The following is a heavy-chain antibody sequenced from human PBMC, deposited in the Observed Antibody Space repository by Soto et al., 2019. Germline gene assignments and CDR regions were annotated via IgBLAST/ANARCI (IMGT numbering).Heavy chain of an antibody. V-gene: IGHV3-11*01. J-gene: IGHJ6*02. CDR3: ARVSWREKYGMDV. CDR2: ISSSSGTI. Sequence: GGSLRLSCAASGFTFSDYYMTWIRQAPGSGLEWVSYISSSSGTISYANSVKGRFTISRDNAKNSLYLQMNRLRAEDTAVYYCARVSWREKYGMDVWGQGTTVTVSS. CDR1: GFTFSDYY.